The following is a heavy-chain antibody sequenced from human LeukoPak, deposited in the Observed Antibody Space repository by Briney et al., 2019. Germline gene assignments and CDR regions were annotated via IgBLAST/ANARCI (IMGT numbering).Heavy chain of an antibody. CDR1: GGSISSYY. CDR3: ARDLGAKFDP. J-gene: IGHJ5*02. CDR2: IYYSGST. Sequence: SETLSLTCTVSGGSISSYYWSWLRQPPGKGLEWIGYIYYSGSTNYNPSLKRRVTISVDTSKNQFSLKLSSVTVADTAVYYCARDLGAKFDPWGQGTLVTVSS. D-gene: IGHD1-26*01. V-gene: IGHV4-59*01.